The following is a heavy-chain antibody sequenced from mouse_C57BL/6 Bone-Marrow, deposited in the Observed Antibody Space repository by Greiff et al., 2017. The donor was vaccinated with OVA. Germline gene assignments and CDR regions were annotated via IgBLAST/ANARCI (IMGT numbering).Heavy chain of an antibody. V-gene: IGHV1-59*01. CDR1: GYTFTSYW. CDR3: ASPHYYGS. D-gene: IGHD1-1*01. J-gene: IGHJ2*01. Sequence: QVQLQQPGAELVRPGTSVKLSCKASGYTFTSYWMHWVKQRPGQGLEWIGVIDPSDSYTNYNQKFKGKATLTVDTSSSTAYMQLSSLTSEDSAVYYCASPHYYGSWGQGTTLTVSS. CDR2: IDPSDSYT.